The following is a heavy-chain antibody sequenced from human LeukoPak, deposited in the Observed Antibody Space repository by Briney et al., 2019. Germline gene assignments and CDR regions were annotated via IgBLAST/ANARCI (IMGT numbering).Heavy chain of an antibody. J-gene: IGHJ4*02. CDR3: SRITTNGYFEY. Sequence: PGGSLRLSCAASGFTFSNAWMSWVRQAPGKGLEWVASIRWDDERHHVDSVTGRFSVSRDNAKNSLYLQMNSLRAEDTAVYFCSRITTNGYFEYWGQGALVTVSS. D-gene: IGHD1-1*01. CDR1: GFTFSNAW. CDR2: IRWDDER. V-gene: IGHV3-7*01.